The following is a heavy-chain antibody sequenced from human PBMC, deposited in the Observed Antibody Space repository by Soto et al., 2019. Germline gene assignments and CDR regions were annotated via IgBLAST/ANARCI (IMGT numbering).Heavy chain of an antibody. D-gene: IGHD3-3*01. CDR1: GFTFSSYA. J-gene: IGHJ4*02. CDR3: AKSSGYDFRSGYYSYFDY. V-gene: IGHV3-23*01. Sequence: PGGSLRLSCAASGFTFSSYAMSWVRQAPGKGLEWVSAISGSGGSTYYADSVKGRFTISRDNSKNTLYLQMNSLRAEDTAVYYCAKSSGYDFRSGYYSYFDYWGQGTLVTGSS. CDR2: ISGSGGST.